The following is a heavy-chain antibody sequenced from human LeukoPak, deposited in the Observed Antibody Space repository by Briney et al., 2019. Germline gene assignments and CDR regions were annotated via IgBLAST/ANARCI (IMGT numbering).Heavy chain of an antibody. CDR3: ARVHVDTAMVLGYYYGMDV. J-gene: IGHJ6*02. CDR1: GYTFTSYG. V-gene: IGHV1-2*02. Sequence: GASVTVSCTASGYTFTSYGISWVRQAPGQGLEWMGWINPNSGGTNYAQKFQGRVTMTRDTSISTAYMELSRLRSDDTAVYYCARVHVDTAMVLGYYYGMDVWGQGTTVTVSS. CDR2: INPNSGGT. D-gene: IGHD5-18*01.